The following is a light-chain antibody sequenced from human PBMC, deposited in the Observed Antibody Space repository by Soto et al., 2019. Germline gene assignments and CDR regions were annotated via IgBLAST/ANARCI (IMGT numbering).Light chain of an antibody. Sequence: QSVLPQPASVSGSPGQSITISCTGTSSDVGGYNYVSWYQQHPGKAPKLMIYDVSNRPSGVSNRFSGSKSGNTASLTISGLQAEDEADYYCSSYTSSSTSSYVFGTGTKVTVL. CDR2: DVS. J-gene: IGLJ1*01. V-gene: IGLV2-14*01. CDR3: SSYTSSSTSSYV. CDR1: SSDVGGYNY.